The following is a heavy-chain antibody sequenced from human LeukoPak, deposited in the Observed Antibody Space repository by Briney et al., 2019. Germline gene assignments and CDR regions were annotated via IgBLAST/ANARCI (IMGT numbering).Heavy chain of an antibody. CDR2: IYYSGTT. CDR1: GGSISSYY. V-gene: IGHV4-59*01. CDR3: ARLGRQWELPQWFDP. J-gene: IGHJ5*02. Sequence: SETLSLTCTVSGGSISSYYWSWIRQPPGKGLEWIGYIYYSGTTNYNPSLKSRVTMSVDTSKNKFSLKLNSVTAADTAVCYCARLGRQWELPQWFDPWGQGTQVTVSS. D-gene: IGHD1-26*01.